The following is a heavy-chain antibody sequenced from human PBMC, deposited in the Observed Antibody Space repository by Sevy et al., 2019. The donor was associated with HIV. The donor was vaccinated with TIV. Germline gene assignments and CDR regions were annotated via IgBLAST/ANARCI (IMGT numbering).Heavy chain of an antibody. CDR2: IKSKTDGGTT. J-gene: IGHJ4*02. V-gene: IGHV3-15*07. Sequence: GGSLRLSCAASGFTFSNAWMNWVRQTPGKGLEWVGRIKSKTDGGTTDYAAPVKGRFTISRDDSKNTLYLQMNSLKTEDTAVYYCTTSGGITMVRGAFNYWGQGTLVTVSS. CDR3: TTSGGITMVRGAFNY. CDR1: GFTFSNAW. D-gene: IGHD3-10*01.